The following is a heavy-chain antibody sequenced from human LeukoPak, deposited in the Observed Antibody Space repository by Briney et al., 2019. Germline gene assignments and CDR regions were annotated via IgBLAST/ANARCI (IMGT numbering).Heavy chain of an antibody. J-gene: IGHJ4*02. V-gene: IGHV3-33*01. CDR2: IWYDGSNK. D-gene: IGHD3-22*01. CDR3: ATLLDYDSSGYYPERFDY. CDR1: GFTFSSYG. Sequence: PGRSLRLSCAASGFTFSSYGMHWVRQAPGKGLEWVAVIWYDGSNKYYADSVKGRFTISRDNSKNTLYLQMNSLRAEDTAVYYCATLLDYDSSGYYPERFDYWGQGTLVTVSS.